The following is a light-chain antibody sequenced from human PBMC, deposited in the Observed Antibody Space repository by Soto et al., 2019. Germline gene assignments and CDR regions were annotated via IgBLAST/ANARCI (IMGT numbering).Light chain of an antibody. CDR2: KAS. Sequence: DIQMTQSPCTLSASVGDRVPLTCRASQGISSWLAWYQQKPGKAPKLLIYKASTLKSGVQSRFSGSGSGADFTLTIRALQPEDFATYYCQQANSLPLTFGGGTKVDIK. CDR1: QGISSW. V-gene: IGKV1-5*03. J-gene: IGKJ4*01. CDR3: QQANSLPLT.